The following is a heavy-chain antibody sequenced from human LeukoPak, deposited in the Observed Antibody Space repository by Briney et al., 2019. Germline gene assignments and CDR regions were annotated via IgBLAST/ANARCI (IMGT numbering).Heavy chain of an antibody. Sequence: PGGSLRLSCAASGFTFSSYSMNWVRQAPGKGLEWVSSISSSSSYIYYADSVKGRFTISRYNAKNSLYLQMNSLRAEDTAVYYCARDGSGRGWFDPWGQGTLVTVSS. CDR1: GFTFSSYS. CDR3: ARDGSGRGWFDP. J-gene: IGHJ5*02. CDR2: ISSSSSYI. V-gene: IGHV3-21*01. D-gene: IGHD3-10*01.